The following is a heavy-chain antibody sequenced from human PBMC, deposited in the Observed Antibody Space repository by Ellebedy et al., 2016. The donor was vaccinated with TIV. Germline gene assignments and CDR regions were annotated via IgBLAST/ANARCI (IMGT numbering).Heavy chain of an antibody. D-gene: IGHD6-19*01. J-gene: IGHJ4*02. CDR1: GYTFTGYY. V-gene: IGHV1-69*02. CDR3: ARLSPPSIAVADY. Sequence: AASVKVSCKASGYTFTGYYIHWVRQAPGQGLEWMGRIIPILGIANYAQKFQGRVTITADKSTSTAYMELSSLRSEDTAVYYCARLSPPSIAVADYWGQGTLVTVSS. CDR2: IIPILGIA.